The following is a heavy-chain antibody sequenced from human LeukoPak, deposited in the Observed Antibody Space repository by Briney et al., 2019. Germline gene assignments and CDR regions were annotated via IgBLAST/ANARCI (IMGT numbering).Heavy chain of an antibody. D-gene: IGHD2-2*01. Sequence: ASVKVSCKASGYTFTSYAMNWVRQAPGQGLEWMGWINTNTGNPTYAQGFTGRFVFSLDTSVSTAYQQISSLKAEDTAVYYCAIRYCSSTSCYLDYRGQGTLVTVSS. CDR1: GYTFTSYA. CDR2: INTNTGNP. J-gene: IGHJ4*02. CDR3: AIRYCSSTSCYLDY. V-gene: IGHV7-4-1*02.